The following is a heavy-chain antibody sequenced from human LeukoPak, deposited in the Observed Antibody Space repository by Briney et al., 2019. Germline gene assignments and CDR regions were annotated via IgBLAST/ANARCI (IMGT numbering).Heavy chain of an antibody. D-gene: IGHD3-22*01. J-gene: IGHJ4*02. V-gene: IGHV3-23*01. CDR3: AKGGLFDSSGSDFDY. CDR1: RFTFSSYA. Sequence: GGSLRLSCAASRFTFSSYAMSWVRQAPGKGLEWVSAISGSGGSTYYADSVKGRFTISRDNSKNTLYLQMNSLRAEDTAVYYCAKGGLFDSSGSDFDYWGQGTLVTVSS. CDR2: ISGSGGST.